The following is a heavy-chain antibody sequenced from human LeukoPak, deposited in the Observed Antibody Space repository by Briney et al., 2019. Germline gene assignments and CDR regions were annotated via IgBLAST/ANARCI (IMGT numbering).Heavy chain of an antibody. D-gene: IGHD5-24*01. CDR3: GRPRFGYNGGPFDY. CDR1: GFTFSNYA. V-gene: IGHV3-30-3*01. Sequence: GGSLRLSCAASGFTFSNYAMHWVRQAPGKGLVWVTFVSYDGSNKHYSDSVQGRFTISRDNSKNTLYLQMNSLRPEDRPVFHCGRPRFGYNGGPFDYWGQGNLSPSPQ. J-gene: IGHJ4*02. CDR2: VSYDGSNK.